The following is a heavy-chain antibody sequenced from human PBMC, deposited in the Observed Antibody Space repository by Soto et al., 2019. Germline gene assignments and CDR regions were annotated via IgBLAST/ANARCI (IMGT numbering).Heavy chain of an antibody. D-gene: IGHD3-16*02. CDR3: AREGLGYNAFDI. J-gene: IGHJ3*02. CDR1: GGSFSGYY. Sequence: QVQLQQWGAGLLKPSETLSLTCAVYGGSFSGYYWSWIRQPPGKGLEWIGEINHSGSTNYNPSLKSRGTISVDTCKNQFSLKLSSVTAADTAVYYCAREGLGYNAFDIWGQGTMVTVSS. V-gene: IGHV4-34*01. CDR2: INHSGST.